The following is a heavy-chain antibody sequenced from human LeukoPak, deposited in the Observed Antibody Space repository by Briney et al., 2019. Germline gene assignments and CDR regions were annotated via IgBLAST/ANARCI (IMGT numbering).Heavy chain of an antibody. J-gene: IGHJ4*02. CDR2: IWYDGSNK. D-gene: IGHD4-17*01. Sequence: GGSLRLSCAASGFTFSSYGMHWVRQAPGKGLEWVAVIWYDGSNKYYADSVKGRFTISRDNSENTLYLQMNSLRAEDTALYYCAKANDYGDPVDYWGQGTLVTVSS. V-gene: IGHV3-30*02. CDR3: AKANDYGDPVDY. CDR1: GFTFSSYG.